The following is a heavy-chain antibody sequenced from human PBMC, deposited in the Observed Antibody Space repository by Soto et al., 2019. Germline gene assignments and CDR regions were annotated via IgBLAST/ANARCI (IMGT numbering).Heavy chain of an antibody. CDR1: GGSISSGDYY. CDR3: ASRKSSPYVDY. Sequence: TSETLSLTCTVSGGSISSGDYYWSWIRQPPGKGQEWIGNIYYSGSTYYKPSLKSRVTISIDTSKNQFSLKLSSVTAADTAVYYCASRKSSPYVDYWGQGTVVTSSS. CDR2: IYYSGST. J-gene: IGHJ4*02. D-gene: IGHD2-2*01. V-gene: IGHV4-30-4*01.